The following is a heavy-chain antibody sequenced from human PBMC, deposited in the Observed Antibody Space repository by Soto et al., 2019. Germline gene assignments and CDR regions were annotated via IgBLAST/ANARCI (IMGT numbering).Heavy chain of an antibody. Sequence: TETLYLTCVVYGGSFSGHSWTWIRQSPGKGLEWIGDINHSGRVNYSPSLKSRVTISLDTSKNQFSLTLSAVTAADTAMYYCSTRAYDTNGYYRFDPWGQGTLVTVSS. V-gene: IGHV4-34*01. J-gene: IGHJ5*01. CDR2: INHSGRV. CDR3: STRAYDTNGYYRFDP. D-gene: IGHD3-22*01. CDR1: GGSFSGHS.